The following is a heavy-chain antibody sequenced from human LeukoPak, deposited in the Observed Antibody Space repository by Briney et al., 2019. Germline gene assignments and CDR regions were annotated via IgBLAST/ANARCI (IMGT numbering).Heavy chain of an antibody. CDR3: ARDHIVVVPAEHSYDYYYYYGMDV. V-gene: IGHV3-66*02. Sequence: GGSLRLSCAASGFTVSSNYMSWVRQAPGKGLEWVSVIYSGGSTYYADSVKGRFTTSRDNSKNTLYLQMNSLRAEDTAVYYCARDHIVVVPAEHSYDYYYYYGMDVWGQGTTVTVSS. CDR1: GFTVSSNY. J-gene: IGHJ6*02. D-gene: IGHD2-2*01. CDR2: IYSGGST.